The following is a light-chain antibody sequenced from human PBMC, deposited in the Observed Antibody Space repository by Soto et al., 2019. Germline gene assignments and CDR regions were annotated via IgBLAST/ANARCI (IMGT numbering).Light chain of an antibody. CDR2: AAS. Sequence: DIQMTQSPSSVSASVGDRVTITCRAGQGISSYLAWYQQKPGEAPKLLIYAASSLQSGVPSRFSGSGSEADFTLTISSLQPEDSATYYCQQAHSFPTFGQGTKVEIK. J-gene: IGKJ1*01. V-gene: IGKV1-12*01. CDR1: QGISSY. CDR3: QQAHSFPT.